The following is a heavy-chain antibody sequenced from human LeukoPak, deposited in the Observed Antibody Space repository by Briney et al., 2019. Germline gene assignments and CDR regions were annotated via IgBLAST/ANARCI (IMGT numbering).Heavy chain of an antibody. J-gene: IGHJ4*02. CDR2: IKQSGTET. Sequence: GGTLRLSCAASGFTFSSYGMSWVRQAPGKGLEWVANIKQSGTETFLMDAVKGRFTVSRDNGKNTLYLQMNSLTIEDSAMYYCARKGDGRVDYWGQGTPVTVSS. CDR3: ARKGDGRVDY. CDR1: GFTFSSYG. D-gene: IGHD1-26*01. V-gene: IGHV3-7*01.